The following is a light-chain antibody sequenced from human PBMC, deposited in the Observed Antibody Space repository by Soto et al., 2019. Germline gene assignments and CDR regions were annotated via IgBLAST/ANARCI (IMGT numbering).Light chain of an antibody. CDR1: QSLLHSNGYNY. CDR2: LGS. Sequence: DIVMTQSPLSLPVTPGEPASISCRSSQSLLHSNGYNYLDWYLQKPGQSPQLLIYLGSNRASGVPDRFSGSGSGIDFTLKISRVEAEDVGVYYCIQALQTPGMYTFGQGTKLEIK. V-gene: IGKV2-28*01. J-gene: IGKJ2*01. CDR3: IQALQTPGMYT.